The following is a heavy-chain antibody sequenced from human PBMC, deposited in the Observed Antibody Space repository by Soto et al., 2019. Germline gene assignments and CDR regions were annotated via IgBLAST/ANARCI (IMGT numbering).Heavy chain of an antibody. Sequence: QVQLQESGPGLMKPSQTLSLTCTVSGGSISSGGYYWSWSRQHPGKGLEWIGYIYYSGSTYYNPSLKSRVTISVDTSKNQFSLKLSSVTAADTAVYYCARAAVAGEFDYWGQGTLVTVSS. V-gene: IGHV4-31*03. CDR2: IYYSGST. CDR1: GGSISSGGYY. CDR3: ARAAVAGEFDY. J-gene: IGHJ4*02. D-gene: IGHD6-19*01.